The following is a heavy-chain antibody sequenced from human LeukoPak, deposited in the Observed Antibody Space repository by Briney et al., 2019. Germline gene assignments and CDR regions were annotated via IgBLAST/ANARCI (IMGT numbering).Heavy chain of an antibody. CDR3: AKDLNLTYYYGSGSLSKDYYGMDV. J-gene: IGHJ6*02. D-gene: IGHD3-10*01. CDR1: GFTFSSYA. Sequence: GGSLRLSCAASGFTFSSYAMSWVRQAPGKGLEWVSAISGSGGSTYYADSVKGRFTIPRDNSKNTLYLQMNSLRAEDTAVYYCAKDLNLTYYYGSGSLSKDYYGMDVWGQGTTVTVSS. CDR2: ISGSGGST. V-gene: IGHV3-23*01.